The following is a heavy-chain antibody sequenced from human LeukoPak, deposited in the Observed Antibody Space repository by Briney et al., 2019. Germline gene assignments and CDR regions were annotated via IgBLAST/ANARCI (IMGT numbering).Heavy chain of an antibody. V-gene: IGHV3-74*01. CDR3: GRGPGGYFGLDV. CDR1: GFTFSNYW. J-gene: IGHJ6*04. D-gene: IGHD3-10*01. Sequence: GGSLTLSCAASGFTFSNYWMHWVRQAPGKGLVWVSRIKTDGSSTDYADSVRGRFTISRDNAKNTLYLQMSSLRVEDTAVYYCGRGPGGYFGLDVWGKGTTVTVSS. CDR2: IKTDGSST.